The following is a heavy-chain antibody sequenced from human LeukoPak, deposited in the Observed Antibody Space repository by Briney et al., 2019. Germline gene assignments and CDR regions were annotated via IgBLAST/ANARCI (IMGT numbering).Heavy chain of an antibody. Sequence: SGNVSCNASACTFSSNTISMMRHAPAQGHELKGGIIPIFGTAIYAQKFQGRVTITADEYTSTAYMELSSLRSEDTAVYYCATWGLHFDIWGQGTMVIVAS. D-gene: IGHD3-16*01. V-gene: IGHV1-69*01. CDR3: ATWGLHFDI. CDR1: ACTFSSNT. CDR2: IIPIFGTA. J-gene: IGHJ3*02.